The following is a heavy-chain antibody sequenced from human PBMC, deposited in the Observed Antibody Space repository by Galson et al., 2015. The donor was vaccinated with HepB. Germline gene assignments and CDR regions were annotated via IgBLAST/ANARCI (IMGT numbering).Heavy chain of an antibody. CDR2: IIPIFGTT. D-gene: IGHD2-15*01. V-gene: IGHV1-69*05. Sequence: SVKVSCKASGGTFSSYAISWVRQAPGQGLEWMGGIIPIFGTTNYAQKFQGRVTITTDDSTSTAYMEVSSLTFEDTAVYYCARVGGKLGYCSGGSCSTWFAHGVPGTLGTVS. CDR3: ARVGGKLGYCSGGSCSTWFAH. CDR1: GGTFSSYA. J-gene: IGHJ5*02.